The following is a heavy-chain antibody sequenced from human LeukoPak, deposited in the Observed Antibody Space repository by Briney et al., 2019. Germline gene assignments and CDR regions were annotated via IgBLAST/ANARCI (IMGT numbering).Heavy chain of an antibody. V-gene: IGHV3-21*01. CDR1: GFTFSSFS. D-gene: IGHD6-19*01. CDR3: ARGLSSG. CDR2: ISSSGSYK. J-gene: IGHJ4*02. Sequence: GGSLRLSCAASGFTFSSFSMNWVRQAPGKGLEWVSSISSSGSYKYYADSVKGRFTISRDNAKNSLYLQMNSLRAEDTAVYYCARGLSSGWGQGTLVTVSS.